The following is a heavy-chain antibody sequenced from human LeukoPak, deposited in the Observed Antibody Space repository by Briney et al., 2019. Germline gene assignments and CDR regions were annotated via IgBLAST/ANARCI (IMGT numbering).Heavy chain of an antibody. D-gene: IGHD4-17*01. J-gene: IGHJ4*02. CDR3: ARGFYGDYRWDFDY. CDR1: GFTFSSYG. V-gene: IGHV3-33*01. CDR2: IWYDGSNK. Sequence: GSLRLSCAASGFTFSSYGMHWVRQAPGKGLEWVAVIWYDGSNKYYADSVKGRFTISRDNSKNTLYLQMNSLRAEDTAVYYCARGFYGDYRWDFDYWGQGTLVTVSS.